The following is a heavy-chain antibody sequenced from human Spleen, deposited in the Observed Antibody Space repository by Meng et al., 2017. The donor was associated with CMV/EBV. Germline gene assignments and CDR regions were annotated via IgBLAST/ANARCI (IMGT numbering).Heavy chain of an antibody. CDR2: ISTGSDTI. D-gene: IGHD4-23*01. Sequence: GGSLRLSCVASGFTLSYYIMNWVRQAPGKGLEWVSYISTGSDTISYADSVKGRFTISRDNAKNSLYLQMDSLRAEDTAVYYCARGQDYGGNSPVDHWGQGTLVTVSS. V-gene: IGHV3-48*04. CDR1: GFTLSYYI. J-gene: IGHJ4*02. CDR3: ARGQDYGGNSPVDH.